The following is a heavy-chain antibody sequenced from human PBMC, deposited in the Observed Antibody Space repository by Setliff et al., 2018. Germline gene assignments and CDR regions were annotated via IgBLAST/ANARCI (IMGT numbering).Heavy chain of an antibody. J-gene: IGHJ1*01. CDR1: GFYISGGYC. V-gene: IGHV4-38-2*02. CDR3: VRQGADTGSNYAKYFRH. Sequence: ETLSLTCTVSGFYISGGYCWGWIRQSPGKGLEWIASIFHLGNAYYNPSLKSRVTMSVDTSKNQFSLRSTSVTAADTAVYYCVRQGADTGSNYAKYFRHWGQGTLVTVSS. D-gene: IGHD1-26*01. CDR2: IFHLGNA.